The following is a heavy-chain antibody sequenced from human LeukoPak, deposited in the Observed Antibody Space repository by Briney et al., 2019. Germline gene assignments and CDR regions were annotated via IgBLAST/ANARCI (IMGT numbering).Heavy chain of an antibody. J-gene: IGHJ4*02. CDR2: FYPGDSDT. V-gene: IGHV5-51*01. CDR1: GYSFNSHW. Sequence: GESLKISCKASGYSFNSHWIGWVRQMPGRGLEWMGVFYPGDSDTRYSPSFQGQVTISVDESITTAYLQWSSLKASDTAMYYCARGESCGGGSCSRVFNYWGQGTLVTVSS. CDR3: ARGESCGGGSCSRVFNY. D-gene: IGHD2-15*01.